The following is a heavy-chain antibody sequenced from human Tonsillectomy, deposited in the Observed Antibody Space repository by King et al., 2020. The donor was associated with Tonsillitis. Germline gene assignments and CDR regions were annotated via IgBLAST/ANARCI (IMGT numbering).Heavy chain of an antibody. V-gene: IGHV1-2*02. D-gene: IGHD6-6*01. J-gene: IGHJ5*02. Sequence: QLVQSGAEVKKPGASVKVSCKASGYTFTGYYMHWVRQAPGQGLEWMGWINPNSGGTNYAQKFQGRVTMTRDTSISTAYMELSRLGSDDTAVYYCARDYSYSSSSVWFDPWGQGTLVTVSS. CDR2: INPNSGGT. CDR1: GYTFTGYY. CDR3: ARDYSYSSSSVWFDP.